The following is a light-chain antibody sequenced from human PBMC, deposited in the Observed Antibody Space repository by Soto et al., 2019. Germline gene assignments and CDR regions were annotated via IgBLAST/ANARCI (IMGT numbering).Light chain of an antibody. CDR2: GAS. Sequence: DIVLTQSPDTLSLSPGERATLSCRASQSVSSNYLAWYQQKPGQAPRLLIYGASTRATGIPDRFSGSGSGTDFTLTISRLEPEDFAVYYCQQYGSSSYTLGQGTRREIK. CDR1: QSVSSNY. V-gene: IGKV3-20*01. CDR3: QQYGSSSYT. J-gene: IGKJ2*01.